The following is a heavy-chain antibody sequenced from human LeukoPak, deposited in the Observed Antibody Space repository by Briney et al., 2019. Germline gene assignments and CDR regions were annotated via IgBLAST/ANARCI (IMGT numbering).Heavy chain of an antibody. CDR3: ANLSISDY. J-gene: IGHJ4*01. V-gene: IGHV3-21*01. CDR1: GFTFSSYT. D-gene: IGHD6-6*01. CDR2: ITSSSSYI. Sequence: GGSLRLSCAASGFTFSSYTMNWVRQAPGKGLEWVSSITSSSSYIYYADSVKGRFTISSDNTKNSLFLLMNSLGAEDTYVYYFANLSISDYRGQGTLVDGSS.